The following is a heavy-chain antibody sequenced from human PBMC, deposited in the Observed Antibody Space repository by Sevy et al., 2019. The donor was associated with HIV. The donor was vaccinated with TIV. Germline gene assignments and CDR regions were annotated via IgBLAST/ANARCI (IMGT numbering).Heavy chain of an antibody. J-gene: IGHJ6*02. D-gene: IGHD2-2*01. V-gene: IGHV3-11*01. Sequence: GGSLRLSCAASGFIVSDFYMSWVRQAPGKGLEWISYISSRGTTIYYADSVKGRLTISRDNAKNSLYLQMNSLTADDTAVYYCARDHVVVEPLANYGMDVWGQGTTVTVSS. CDR1: GFIVSDFY. CDR2: ISSRGTTI. CDR3: ARDHVVVEPLANYGMDV.